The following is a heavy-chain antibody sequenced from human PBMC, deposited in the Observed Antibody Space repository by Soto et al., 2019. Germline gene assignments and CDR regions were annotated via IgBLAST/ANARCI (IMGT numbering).Heavy chain of an antibody. CDR1: GVTFSNVW. V-gene: IGHV3-15*01. D-gene: IGHD3-22*01. Sequence: EVQLVESGGGLVKPGGSLRLSCTASGVTFSNVWMNWVHQAPGKGLEWVGRIKSKSDDETTDYAAPVKGRFNISREDSKNTLYLQMNSLKTEDTAVYYCTTGLTYYYDTSGHYWAGAMDVWGQGITVTVSS. J-gene: IGHJ6*02. CDR2: IKSKSDDETT. CDR3: TTGLTYYYDTSGHYWAGAMDV.